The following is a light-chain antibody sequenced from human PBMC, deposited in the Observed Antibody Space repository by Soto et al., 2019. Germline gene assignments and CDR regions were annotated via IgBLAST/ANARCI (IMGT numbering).Light chain of an antibody. V-gene: IGLV1-44*01. CDR1: SSNIGGNA. CDR2: SNN. Sequence: QSVLTQPPSASGTPGQRVTISCTGSSSNIGGNAVNWYQQLPGTTPKLLIYSNNKRPSGVPDRFSGSKSGTSASLAISGLQSEDEADYYCAAWDDSLSGDVFGTGTKVTVL. J-gene: IGLJ1*01. CDR3: AAWDDSLSGDV.